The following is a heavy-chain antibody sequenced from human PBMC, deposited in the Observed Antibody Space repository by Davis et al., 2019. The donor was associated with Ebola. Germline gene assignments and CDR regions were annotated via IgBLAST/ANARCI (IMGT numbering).Heavy chain of an antibody. J-gene: IGHJ4*02. CDR3: ARGLYDYIWGSYGY. CDR2: IKQDGSEK. Sequence: GGSLRLSCAASGFTFSSYAMSWVRQAPGKGLEWVANIKQDGSEKYYVDSVKGRFTISRDNAKNSLYLQMNSLRAEDTAEYYCARGLYDYIWGSYGYWGQGTLVTVSS. D-gene: IGHD3-16*01. CDR1: GFTFSSYA. V-gene: IGHV3-7*01.